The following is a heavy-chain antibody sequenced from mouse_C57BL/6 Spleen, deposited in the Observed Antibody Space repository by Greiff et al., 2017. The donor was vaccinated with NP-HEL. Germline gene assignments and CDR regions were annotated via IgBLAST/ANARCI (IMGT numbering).Heavy chain of an antibody. CDR1: GFTFTDYY. V-gene: IGHV7-3*01. D-gene: IGHD2-12*01. J-gene: IGHJ4*01. CDR2: IRNKANGYTT. CDR3: ARYGDDLYAMDY. Sequence: EVKLVESGGGLVQPGGSLSLSCAASGFTFTDYYMSWVRQPPGKALEWLGFIRNKANGYTTEYSASVKGRFTISRDNSQSILYLQLNALRAEDSDTYYCARYGDDLYAMDYWGQGTSVTVSS.